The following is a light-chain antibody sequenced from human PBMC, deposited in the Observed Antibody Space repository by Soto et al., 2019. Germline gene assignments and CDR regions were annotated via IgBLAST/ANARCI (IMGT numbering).Light chain of an antibody. CDR1: SSDVGSYKL. Sequence: QSALTQPASVSGSPGQSITISCTGTSSDVGSYKLVSWYEKHPGKVPRLIIYEDNKRPSGLSNRLSGSKSGNTASLTISCLKAEDEADYYCCSYAASGTCVFCGGTKLTVL. CDR3: CSYAASGTCV. J-gene: IGLJ2*01. CDR2: EDN. V-gene: IGLV2-23*01.